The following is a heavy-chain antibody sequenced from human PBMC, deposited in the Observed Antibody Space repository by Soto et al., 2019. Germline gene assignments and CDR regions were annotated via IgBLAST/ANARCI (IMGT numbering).Heavy chain of an antibody. D-gene: IGHD5-18*01. CDR3: ARVGVGYSYGSGYDS. Sequence: GGSLTAPSAAAGFTFSSYGSHWVRPAPGKGLEWVAVIWYDGSNKYYADSVKGRFTISRDNSKNTLYLQVNNLRAEDTAVYYCARVGVGYSYGSGYDSWGQGTLVTVSS. CDR2: IWYDGSNK. V-gene: IGHV3-30*19. CDR1: GFTFSSYG. J-gene: IGHJ4*02.